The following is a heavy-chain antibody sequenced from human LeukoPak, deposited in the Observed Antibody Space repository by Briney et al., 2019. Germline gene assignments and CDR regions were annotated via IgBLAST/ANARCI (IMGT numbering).Heavy chain of an antibody. CDR3: ARLYLDSSLFDF. V-gene: IGHV3-7*01. CDR2: IKQDGREK. J-gene: IGHJ4*02. CDR1: GFTFTNYW. Sequence: GGSLRLSCAASGFTFTNYWMGWVRQAPGKGLEWLANIKQDGREKYYVDSVKGRFTISRDNAKDSLYLQMNSLRVEDTALYYCARLYLDSSLFDFRGQGTLVTVSS. D-gene: IGHD2-21*01.